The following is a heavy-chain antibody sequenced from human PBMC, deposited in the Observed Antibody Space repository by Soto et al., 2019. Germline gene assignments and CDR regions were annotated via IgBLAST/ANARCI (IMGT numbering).Heavy chain of an antibody. J-gene: IGHJ4*02. CDR2: ISYDGSNK. CDR1: GFTFSSYA. V-gene: IGHV3-30-3*01. CDR3: ARENYDSSGYYDC. D-gene: IGHD3-22*01. Sequence: GGSLRLSCAASGFTFSSYAMHWVRQAPGKGLEWVAVISYDGSNKYYADSVKGRFTISRDNSKNTLYLQMNSLRAEDTAVYYCARENYDSSGYYDCWGQGTLVTVSS.